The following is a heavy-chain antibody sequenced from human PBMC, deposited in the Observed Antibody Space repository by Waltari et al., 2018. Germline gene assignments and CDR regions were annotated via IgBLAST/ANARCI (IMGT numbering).Heavy chain of an antibody. V-gene: IGHV4-59*08. D-gene: IGHD6-19*01. CDR2: IYYSGST. Sequence: QVQLQESGPGLVKPSETLSLTCTVSGGSISSYYWSWIRQPPGKGLEWIGYIYYSGSTNYNPSLKSRVTISVDTSKNQFSLKLSSVTAADTAVYYCASLYSSGWYDAFDIWGQVTMVTVSS. CDR1: GGSISSYY. J-gene: IGHJ3*02. CDR3: ASLYSSGWYDAFDI.